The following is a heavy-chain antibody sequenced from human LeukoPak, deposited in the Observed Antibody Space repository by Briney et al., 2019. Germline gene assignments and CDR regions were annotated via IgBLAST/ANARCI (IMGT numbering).Heavy chain of an antibody. CDR1: GGSIISYY. CDR2: IYYSGST. V-gene: IGHV4-59*01. D-gene: IGHD3-16*01. CDR3: ARSWGYEYYFDY. J-gene: IGHJ4*02. Sequence: SEPLSLTCTASGGSIISYYWSWLRQPPGEGLEWIGYIYYSGSTHYNPSLKSRVTISVDTSKNQFSLQLNSVTAADTAVYYCARSWGYEYYFDYWGQGTLVTVSS.